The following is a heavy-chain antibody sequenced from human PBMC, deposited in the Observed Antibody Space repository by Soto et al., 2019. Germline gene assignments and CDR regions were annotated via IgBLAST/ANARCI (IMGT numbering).Heavy chain of an antibody. D-gene: IGHD1-1*01. CDR3: VRDKRTISGIFPGY. J-gene: IGHJ4*02. Sequence: GASVKVSCKASGYTFTSYDIYWVRQAPGKGLECVSIVCTGGATHYADSVKGRFTISRDSSKNTVHLQMNNVRAEDTAVYYCVRDKRTISGIFPGYWGQGTQVTVSS. CDR1: GYTFTSYD. CDR2: VCTGGAT. V-gene: IGHV3-53*01.